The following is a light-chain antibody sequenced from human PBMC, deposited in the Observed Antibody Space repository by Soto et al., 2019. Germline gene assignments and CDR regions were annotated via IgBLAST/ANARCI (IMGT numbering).Light chain of an antibody. Sequence: QSVLTQPPSVSGSPGQRVTISCTWITSDIGAVFDVHWYQQLPGKAPKLLIYGNTNRPSGVPDRFSGSKSGTSASLAITGLQAEDEADYYCQSYDSSLSGNYVFGTGTKVTVL. CDR1: TSDIGAVFD. J-gene: IGLJ1*01. V-gene: IGLV1-40*01. CDR2: GNT. CDR3: QSYDSSLSGNYV.